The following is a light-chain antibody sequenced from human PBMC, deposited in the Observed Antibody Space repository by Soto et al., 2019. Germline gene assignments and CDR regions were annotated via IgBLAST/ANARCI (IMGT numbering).Light chain of an antibody. CDR2: GAS. CDR1: QTVNSGY. Sequence: EIVLTQSPGTLSLSPGEGATLSCRASQTVNSGYLAWYQQKPGQAPRLLIYGASTRATGFPARFSGSGSGTEFTLTISSLQSEDFAVYYCQQYNTWPQTFGQGTKVDIK. CDR3: QQYNTWPQT. V-gene: IGKV3-15*01. J-gene: IGKJ1*01.